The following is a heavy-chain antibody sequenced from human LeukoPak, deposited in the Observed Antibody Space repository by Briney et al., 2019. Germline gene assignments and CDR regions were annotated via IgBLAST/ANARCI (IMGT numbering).Heavy chain of an antibody. Sequence: ASVKVSCKASGYTFTGYYMHWVRQAPGQGLEWMGWINPNSGGTNYAQKFQGRVTMTRDTSISTAYMELSSLRSEDTAVYYCASNKVDSYGLNYYYYYYMDVWGKGTTVTVSS. D-gene: IGHD5-18*01. CDR3: ASNKVDSYGLNYYYYYYMDV. CDR2: INPNSGGT. J-gene: IGHJ6*03. V-gene: IGHV1-2*02. CDR1: GYTFTGYY.